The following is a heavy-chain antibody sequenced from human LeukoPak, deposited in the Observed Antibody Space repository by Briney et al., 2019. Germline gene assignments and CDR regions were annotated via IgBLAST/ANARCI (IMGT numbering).Heavy chain of an antibody. V-gene: IGHV3-21*01. J-gene: IGHJ4*02. D-gene: IGHD4-23*01. Sequence: PGGSLRLSCAASGFTFSSHSMNWVRQAPGKGLEWVSSITRSSDYIYYADSVKGRFTISRDNARNSLYLQMNSLRAEDTAVYYCARGVGVTPANAACYFDYWGQGTLVTVSS. CDR3: ARGVGVTPANAACYFDY. CDR2: ITRSSDYI. CDR1: GFTFSSHS.